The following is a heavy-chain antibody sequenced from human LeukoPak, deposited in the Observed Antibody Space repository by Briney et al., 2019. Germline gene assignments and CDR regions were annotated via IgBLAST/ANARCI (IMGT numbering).Heavy chain of an antibody. Sequence: GESLKISCQASGYTFTSYSIGWVRQVPGKGLEWMGMIYPGDSDSRYSPSLQGQVTISSDKSISTPYMQWPSLKASDIGIYFCARRKTQELDFWGQGTLVTVSS. D-gene: IGHD1-26*01. CDR2: IYPGDSDS. CDR1: GYTFTSYS. V-gene: IGHV5-51*01. CDR3: ARRKTQELDF. J-gene: IGHJ4*02.